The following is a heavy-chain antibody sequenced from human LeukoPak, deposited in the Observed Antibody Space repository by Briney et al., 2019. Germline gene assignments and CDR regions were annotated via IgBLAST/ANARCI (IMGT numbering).Heavy chain of an antibody. CDR1: GYTFTSYY. Sequence: ASVKVSCKASGYTFTSYYMHWVRQAPGQGLEWMGIINPSGGSTSYAQKFQGRVTITRNTSISTAYMELSSLRSEDTAVYYCARGETRGYSGYDFLYWGQGTLVTVSS. CDR2: INPSGGST. D-gene: IGHD5-12*01. J-gene: IGHJ4*02. V-gene: IGHV1-46*01. CDR3: ARGETRGYSGYDFLY.